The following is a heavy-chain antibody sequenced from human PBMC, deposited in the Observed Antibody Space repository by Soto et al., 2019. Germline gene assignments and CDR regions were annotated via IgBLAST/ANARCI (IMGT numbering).Heavy chain of an antibody. J-gene: IGHJ4*02. Sequence: DVHLLESGGGLVQPGGSLRLSCAASGFMFSAYAMHWVRQAPGQGLEWVSSMSGTSADTYYADSVKGRFTVSRDSSKDTLYLQLTSLRGEDTALYFCAREDGGGPFAYWGQGTLVIVSS. V-gene: IGHV3-23*01. CDR3: AREDGGGPFAY. CDR1: GFMFSAYA. CDR2: MSGTSADT. D-gene: IGHD2-15*01.